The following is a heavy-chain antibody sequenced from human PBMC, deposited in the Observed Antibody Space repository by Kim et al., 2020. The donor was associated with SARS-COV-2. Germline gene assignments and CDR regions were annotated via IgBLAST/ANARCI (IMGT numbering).Heavy chain of an antibody. Sequence: TYNPTRKSRITLPVETSKNQFSLKLSSVTTADTAVYYCASGITGTTNDYWGQGTLVTVSS. D-gene: IGHD1-7*01. V-gene: IGHV4-59*09. CDR3: ASGITGTTNDY. J-gene: IGHJ4*02.